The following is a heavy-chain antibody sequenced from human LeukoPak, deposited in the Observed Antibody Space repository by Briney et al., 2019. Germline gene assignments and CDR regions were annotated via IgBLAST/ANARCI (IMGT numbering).Heavy chain of an antibody. CDR3: ARGATRYYDILTGYSPYYYYGMDV. J-gene: IGHJ6*02. V-gene: IGHV4-30-4*01. CDR1: GGSISSGDYY. Sequence: SQTLSLTCTVSGGSISSGDYYWSWIRQPPGKGLEWIGYIHYSGSTYYNPSLKSRVTISVDTSKNQFSLKLSSVTAADTAVYYCARGATRYYDILTGYSPYYYYGMDVWGQGTTVTVSS. CDR2: IHYSGST. D-gene: IGHD3-9*01.